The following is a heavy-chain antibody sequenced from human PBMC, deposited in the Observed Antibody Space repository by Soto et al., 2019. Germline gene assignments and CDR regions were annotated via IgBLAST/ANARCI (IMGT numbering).Heavy chain of an antibody. D-gene: IGHD2-21*02. V-gene: IGHV3-23*01. CDR3: SKDRRAGGNYGCYSDF. CDR2: SSATGAGT. CDR1: GFTFSSYG. J-gene: IGHJ4*02. Sequence: EVQLLESGGGLVQPGGSLRLSCAASGFTFSSYGMTWVRQAPGKGLEWVSFSSATGAGTYYADSVKGRFTISRDNSNNTLYLQMTSLRADDAAVYYCSKDRRAGGNYGCYSDFWGQGALVIVSS.